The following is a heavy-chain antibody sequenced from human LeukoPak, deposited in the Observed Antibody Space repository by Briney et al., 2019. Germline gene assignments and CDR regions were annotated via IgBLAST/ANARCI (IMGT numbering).Heavy chain of an antibody. J-gene: IGHJ4*02. CDR1: GFTFSSYA. Sequence: PGRSLRLSCAASGFTFSSYAMHWVHQAPGKGLEWVAVISYDGSNKYYADSVKGRFTISRDNSKNTLYLQMNSLRAEDTAVYYCARGDYDFWSAPGLYWGQGTLVTVSS. CDR3: ARGDYDFWSAPGLY. D-gene: IGHD3-3*01. CDR2: ISYDGSNK. V-gene: IGHV3-30*04.